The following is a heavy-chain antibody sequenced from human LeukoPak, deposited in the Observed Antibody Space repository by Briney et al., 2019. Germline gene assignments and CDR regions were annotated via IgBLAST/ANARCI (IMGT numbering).Heavy chain of an antibody. J-gene: IGHJ2*01. Sequence: GGSLRLSCAASGFTFSDYYMSWIRQAPGKGLEWVSYISSSGSTIYYADSVKGRFTISRDNAKNSLYLQMNSLRAEDTAVYYCAREWRPGGLLSWYFDLWGRGTLVTVSS. CDR3: AREWRPGGLLSWYFDL. D-gene: IGHD2-15*01. CDR2: ISSSGSTI. V-gene: IGHV3-11*04. CDR1: GFTFSDYY.